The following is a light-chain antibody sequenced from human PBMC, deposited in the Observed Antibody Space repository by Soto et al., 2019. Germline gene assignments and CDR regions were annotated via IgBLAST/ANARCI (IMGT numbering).Light chain of an antibody. V-gene: IGKV1-5*03. Sequence: DIQMNQSPSTLSASVGDRVTITCRASQSISRGLAWYQQKPGKAPKLLIYKASSLESGVPSRFSGSGSGTELTLTISSLQPDDFATYYCQQHSSYWTFGQGTKVEIQ. CDR2: KAS. J-gene: IGKJ1*01. CDR3: QQHSSYWT. CDR1: QSISRG.